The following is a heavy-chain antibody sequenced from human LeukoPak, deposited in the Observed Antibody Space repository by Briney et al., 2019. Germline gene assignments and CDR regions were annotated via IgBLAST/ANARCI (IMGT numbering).Heavy chain of an antibody. CDR2: IRYDGSNK. Sequence: GGSLRLSCAASGSTFSSYGMHWVRQAPGKGLEWVAFIRYDGSNKYYADSVKDRFTISRDNSKNTLYLQMNSLRAEDTAVYYCAKDRMPRDSSGYWYYFDYWGQGTLVTVSS. V-gene: IGHV3-30*02. D-gene: IGHD3-22*01. J-gene: IGHJ4*02. CDR3: AKDRMPRDSSGYWYYFDY. CDR1: GSTFSSYG.